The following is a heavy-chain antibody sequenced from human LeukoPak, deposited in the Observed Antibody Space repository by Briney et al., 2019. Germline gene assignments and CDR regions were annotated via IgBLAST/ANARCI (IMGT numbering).Heavy chain of an antibody. Sequence: GASVKVSCKASGGTFSSYAISWVRQVPGQGLEWMGGIIPIFGTANYAQKFQGRVTITADKSTSTAYMELSSLRSEDTAVYYCASQPYYGDYLFRSYFAYWGQGTLVTVSS. CDR1: GGTFSSYA. V-gene: IGHV1-69*06. D-gene: IGHD4-17*01. CDR2: IIPIFGTA. J-gene: IGHJ4*02. CDR3: ASQPYYGDYLFRSYFAY.